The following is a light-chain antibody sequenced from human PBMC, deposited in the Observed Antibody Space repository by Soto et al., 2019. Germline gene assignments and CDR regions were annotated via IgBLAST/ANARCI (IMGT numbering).Light chain of an antibody. CDR1: QGIGRN. CDR3: QQSYNTPWT. V-gene: IGKV1-39*01. CDR2: AAS. Sequence: DIQMTQSPSSLSASVGGRVTITCRASQGIGRNLNWYLQKPGKAPKLLVYAASHLQSGVPSRFSGGGSGTAFTLIISSLQPEDSATYYCQQSYNTPWTFGQGTKVDI. J-gene: IGKJ1*01.